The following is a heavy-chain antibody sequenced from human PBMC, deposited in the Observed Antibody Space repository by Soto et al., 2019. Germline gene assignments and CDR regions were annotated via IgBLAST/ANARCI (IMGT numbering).Heavy chain of an antibody. Sequence: PSETLSLTCAVSGGSFTSNNWWTWVRQHPGQGLEWIGEIYRTGSPNYNPSLKSRVTISLDKSENQFSLKVTSLTAADTAVYYCASRDPGTSVDYWGQGTLVTVSS. D-gene: IGHD1-7*01. CDR3: ASRDPGTSVDY. CDR2: IYRTGSP. V-gene: IGHV4-4*02. CDR1: GGSFTSNNW. J-gene: IGHJ4*02.